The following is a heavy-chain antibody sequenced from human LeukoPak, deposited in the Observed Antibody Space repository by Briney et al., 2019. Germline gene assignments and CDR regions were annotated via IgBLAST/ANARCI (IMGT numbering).Heavy chain of an antibody. Sequence: SETLSLTCTVSGGSISSYYWSWIRQPAGKGLEWIGRIYTSGSTNYNPSPKSRVTMSVDTSKNQFSLKLSSVTAADTAVYYCARGARALAVVVVPAADIWGQGTMVTVSS. V-gene: IGHV4-4*07. CDR1: GGSISSYY. CDR3: ARGARALAVVVVPAADI. D-gene: IGHD2-2*01. J-gene: IGHJ3*02. CDR2: IYTSGST.